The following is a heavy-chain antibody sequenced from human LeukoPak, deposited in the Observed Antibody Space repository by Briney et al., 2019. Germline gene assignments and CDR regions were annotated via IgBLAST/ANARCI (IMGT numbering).Heavy chain of an antibody. CDR3: ARRRFFDAFDI. Sequence: SQTLSLTRTVSGASISSGSYYWSWIRQPAGKGLEWIGRIYNTGSTSYNPSLKSRVTISVDTSKNQFSLKLSSVTAADTAVYYCARRRFFDAFDIWGQGTMVTVSS. V-gene: IGHV4-61*02. CDR1: GASISSGSYY. D-gene: IGHD3-3*01. CDR2: IYNTGST. J-gene: IGHJ3*02.